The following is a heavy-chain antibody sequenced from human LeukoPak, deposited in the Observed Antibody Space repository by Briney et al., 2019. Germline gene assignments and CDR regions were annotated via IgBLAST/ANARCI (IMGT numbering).Heavy chain of an antibody. V-gene: IGHV4-34*01. CDR1: GGSFSGYY. CDR2: INHSGST. D-gene: IGHD2/OR15-2a*01. J-gene: IGHJ3*02. CDR3: ARCLSRCNNGFDI. Sequence: SETLSLTCAVYGGSFSGYYWSWIRQPPGKGLEWIGEINHSGSTNYNLSLKSRVTISVDTSKNQFSLKLSSVTTADTAVYYCARCLSRCNNGFDIWGQGTMVTVSS.